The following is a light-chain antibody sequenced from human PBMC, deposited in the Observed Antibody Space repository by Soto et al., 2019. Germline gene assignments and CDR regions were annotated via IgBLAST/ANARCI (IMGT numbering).Light chain of an antibody. J-gene: IGKJ5*01. V-gene: IGKV1-13*02. CDR1: QGISSA. CDR2: DAS. Sequence: AIQLTQSPSSLSASVGDRVTITCRASQGISSALAWYQQKPGKAPKLLIYDASSLESGVPSRFSGSGSGTDFTLTISSLQPEDFATYDCQQVNSYPPTFGQGTLLEMK. CDR3: QQVNSYPPT.